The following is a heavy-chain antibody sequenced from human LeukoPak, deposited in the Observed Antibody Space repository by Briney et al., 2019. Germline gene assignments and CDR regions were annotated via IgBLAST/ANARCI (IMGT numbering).Heavy chain of an antibody. CDR1: AFTFDDYA. Sequence: GGSLRLSCAAAAFTFDDYAMHWVRQVAGDCMGWVSGIRWNSGSIGYADTVKGTFTISRDNAKTSLYLQMNSLRAEDTALYYCARANGYNFDYWGQGTLVTVSS. CDR3: ARANGYNFDY. V-gene: IGHV3-9*01. CDR2: IRWNSGSI. D-gene: IGHD5-24*01. J-gene: IGHJ4*02.